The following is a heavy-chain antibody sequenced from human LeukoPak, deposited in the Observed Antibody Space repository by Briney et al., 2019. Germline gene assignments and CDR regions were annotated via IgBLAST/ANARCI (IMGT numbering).Heavy chain of an antibody. CDR1: GFTYSNYA. CDR3: ARRAAPSDYFDY. CDR2: ITGSGEYT. Sequence: GGSRRLSCEASGFTYSNYAMNWVRQGPGKGLEWVSAITGSGEYTYYADSVKGRFTISRDNSKSTLYLQMNSLRAEDTAVYYCARRAAPSDYFDYWGQGTLVTVSS. J-gene: IGHJ4*02. D-gene: IGHD6-13*01. V-gene: IGHV3-23*01.